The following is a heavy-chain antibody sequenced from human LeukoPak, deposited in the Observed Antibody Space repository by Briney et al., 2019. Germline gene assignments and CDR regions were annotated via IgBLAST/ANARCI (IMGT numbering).Heavy chain of an antibody. CDR3: ARDCSSTSWGYYYYYMDV. CDR1: GGSISSYY. Sequence: SETLSLTCTVSGGSISSYYWSWIRQPAGKGLEWIGRIYTSGSTNYNPSLKSRVTMSVDTSKNQFSLKLSSVTAADTAVYYCARDCSSTSWGYYYYYMDVWGKGTTVTVSS. CDR2: IYTSGST. D-gene: IGHD2-2*01. V-gene: IGHV4-4*07. J-gene: IGHJ6*03.